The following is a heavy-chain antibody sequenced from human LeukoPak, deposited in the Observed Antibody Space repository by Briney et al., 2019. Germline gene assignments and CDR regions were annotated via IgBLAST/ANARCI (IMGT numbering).Heavy chain of an antibody. CDR2: ISSSGSTI. Sequence: GGSLRLSCAASGFTFSDYYMSWIRQAPGRGLEWVSYISSSGSTIYYADSVKGRFTISRDNAKNSLYLQMNSLRAEDTAVYYCARASPFLEWLLYYYYGMDVWGQGTTVIVSS. J-gene: IGHJ6*02. V-gene: IGHV3-11*01. CDR1: GFTFSDYY. D-gene: IGHD3-3*01. CDR3: ARASPFLEWLLYYYYGMDV.